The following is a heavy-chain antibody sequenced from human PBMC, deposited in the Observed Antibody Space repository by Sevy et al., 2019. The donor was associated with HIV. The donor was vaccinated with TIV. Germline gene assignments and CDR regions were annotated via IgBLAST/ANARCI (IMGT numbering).Heavy chain of an antibody. J-gene: IGHJ6*02. D-gene: IGHD3-3*01. CDR3: ARYDFWSGYYSNYYYYGMDV. CDR1: GYTFTSYG. V-gene: IGHV1-18*04. CDR2: ISAYNGNT. Sequence: ASVKVSCKASGYTFTSYGISWVRQAPGQGLEWMGWISAYNGNTNYAQKLQGRVTMTTDTSTSTAYMELRSLRSDDTAVYYCARYDFWSGYYSNYYYYGMDVWGQGTTVTVSS.